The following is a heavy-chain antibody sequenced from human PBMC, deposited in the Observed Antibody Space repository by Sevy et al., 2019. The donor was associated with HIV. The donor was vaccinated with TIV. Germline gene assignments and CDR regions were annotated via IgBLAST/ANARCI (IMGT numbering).Heavy chain of an antibody. CDR1: GFTFSSYA. J-gene: IGHJ6*02. Sequence: GGSLRLSCAASGFTFSSYAMSWVRQAPGKGLEWVSAISGSGGSTYYADSVKGRFTISRDNSKNTLYLQMNSLRAEDTAVYYCAKDRYYDSSGYLNYYYGMDVWGQGTTVTVPS. V-gene: IGHV3-23*01. D-gene: IGHD3-22*01. CDR2: ISGSGGST. CDR3: AKDRYYDSSGYLNYYYGMDV.